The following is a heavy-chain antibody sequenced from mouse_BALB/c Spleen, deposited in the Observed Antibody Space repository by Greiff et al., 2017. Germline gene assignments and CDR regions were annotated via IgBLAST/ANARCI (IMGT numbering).Heavy chain of an antibody. CDR1: GFSLTSYD. CDR2: IWTGGGT. V-gene: IGHV2-9-2*01. D-gene: IGHD2-1*01. J-gene: IGHJ2*01. Sequence: VKLVESGPGLVAPSQSLSITCTVSGFSLTSYDISWIRQPPGKGLEWLGVIWTGGGTNYNSAFMSRLSISKDNSKSQVFLKMNSLQTDDTAIYYCVRDGKRDYFDYWGQGTTLTVSS. CDR3: VRDGKRDYFDY.